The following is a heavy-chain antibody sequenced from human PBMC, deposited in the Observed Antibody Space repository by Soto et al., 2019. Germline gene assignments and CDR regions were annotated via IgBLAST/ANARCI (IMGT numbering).Heavy chain of an antibody. J-gene: IGHJ4*02. CDR3: VRVGYYCSGGSCYYFDF. V-gene: IGHV1-46*01. Sequence: ASVKVSCKASGYTFTSSYMHWVRQAPGQGLEWMGIINPSGGSTSYAQKFQGRVTMTRDTSTSTVYMELSSLRSEDTAVYYCVRVGYYCSGGSCYYFDFWGQVTLVTVS. CDR1: GYTFTSSY. CDR2: INPSGGST. D-gene: IGHD2-15*01.